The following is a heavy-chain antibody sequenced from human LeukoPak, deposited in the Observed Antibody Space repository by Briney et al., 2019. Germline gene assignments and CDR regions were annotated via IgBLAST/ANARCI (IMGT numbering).Heavy chain of an antibody. V-gene: IGHV4-34*01. D-gene: IGHD6-13*01. CDR3: ARASYSSSRSGPRKSTTYYNYGMDV. Sequence: NPSETLSLTCAVYGGSFSGYNWSWIRQPPGKGLEWIGEINHSGSTNYNPSLKGRVTISVDTSKNQFSLKLSSVTAADTAVYYCARASYSSSRSGPRKSTTYYNYGMDVWGQGTTVTVFS. CDR2: INHSGST. CDR1: GGSFSGYN. J-gene: IGHJ6*02.